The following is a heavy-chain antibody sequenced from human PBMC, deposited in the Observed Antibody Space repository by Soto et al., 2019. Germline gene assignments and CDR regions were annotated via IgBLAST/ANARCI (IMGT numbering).Heavy chain of an antibody. J-gene: IGHJ5*02. V-gene: IGHV1-69*05. CDR3: ARARGPSRGYSPYWFDP. CDR2: IIPIFGTA. CDR1: GGTFSNYA. D-gene: IGHD3-22*01. Sequence: QVQLVQSGAEVKKPGSSVKVSCKASGGTFSNYAITWVRQAPGQGLEWMGGIIPIFGTANYAQKFQARVTITPAELTSTANMEISSLRSEETAVYYCARARGPSRGYSPYWFDPWGQGTLVTVSS.